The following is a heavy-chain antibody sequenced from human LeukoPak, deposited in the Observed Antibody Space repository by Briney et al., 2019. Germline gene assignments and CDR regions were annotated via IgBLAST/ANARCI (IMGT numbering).Heavy chain of an antibody. CDR2: ITTGGGAT. Sequence: PGGSLRLSCAASGFTFSSFAMNWVRQPPGKGLEWVSAITTGGGATYYADSVKGRFTISRDNAKNTLYLQMNSLRTEDTAVYYCAKTQSGTYHHWGQGTLVTVS. CDR1: GFTFSSFA. V-gene: IGHV3-23*01. D-gene: IGHD6-25*01. J-gene: IGHJ4*02. CDR3: AKTQSGTYHH.